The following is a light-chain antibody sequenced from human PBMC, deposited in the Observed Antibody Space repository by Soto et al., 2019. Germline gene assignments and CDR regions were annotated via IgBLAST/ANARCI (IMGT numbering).Light chain of an antibody. Sequence: EIVMTQSPATLSVSPGERATLSCRASQSVSGNLAWYQQKPGQAPRLLIYGASTRANGIPARFSGRGSGTELTLTISSLQSEDVEVPYCQQYNNWFSITFGQGTRLEIK. CDR2: GAS. CDR3: QQYNNWFSIT. CDR1: QSVSGN. J-gene: IGKJ5*01. V-gene: IGKV3-15*01.